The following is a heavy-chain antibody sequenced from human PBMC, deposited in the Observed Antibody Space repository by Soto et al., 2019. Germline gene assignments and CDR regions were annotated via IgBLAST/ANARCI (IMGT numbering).Heavy chain of an antibody. CDR1: GFTFSSYS. Sequence: EVQLVESGGGLVKPGGSLRLSCAASGFTFSSYSMNWVRQAPGKGLEWVSGISWNSGSIGYADSVKGRFTISRDNAKNSLYLQMNSLRAEDTALYYCAKDIADYEGSNWFDPWGQGTLVTVSS. CDR2: ISWNSGSI. CDR3: AKDIADYEGSNWFDP. J-gene: IGHJ5*02. D-gene: IGHD4-17*01. V-gene: IGHV3-9*01.